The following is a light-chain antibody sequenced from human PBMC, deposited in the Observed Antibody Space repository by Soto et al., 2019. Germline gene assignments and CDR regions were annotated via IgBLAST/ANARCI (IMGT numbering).Light chain of an antibody. Sequence: QSVLTQPPSASGSSGQSVTSSCTGTSSDVGRYNYVSWYQQHPGKAPKLMISEVNKRASGVPDRFSGSKSGNTASLTVSGLQAEDEADYYCSSYAGTPFVFGTGTKVTV. J-gene: IGLJ1*01. CDR1: SSDVGRYNY. CDR2: EVN. V-gene: IGLV2-8*01. CDR3: SSYAGTPFV.